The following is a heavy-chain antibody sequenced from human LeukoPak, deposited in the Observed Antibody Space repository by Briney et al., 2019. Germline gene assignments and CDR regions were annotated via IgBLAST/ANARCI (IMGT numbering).Heavy chain of an antibody. D-gene: IGHD6-19*01. J-gene: IGHJ6*02. Sequence: GGSLRLSCAASGFTFSSYAMNWVRQAPGKGLEWVSGISGSGGTTYYADSVQGRFTISRDNSKNTVYLQMNSLRAEDTAVYYCAQDPIAEAGNNYYRMDVWGQGTTVTVSS. CDR2: ISGSGGTT. V-gene: IGHV3-23*01. CDR3: AQDPIAEAGNNYYRMDV. CDR1: GFTFSSYA.